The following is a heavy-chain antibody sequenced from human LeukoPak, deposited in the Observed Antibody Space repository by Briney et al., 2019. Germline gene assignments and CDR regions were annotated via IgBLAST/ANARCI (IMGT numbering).Heavy chain of an antibody. CDR2: IYYSGST. CDR1: VGSISSYY. D-gene: IGHD3-3*01. J-gene: IGHJ6*03. Sequence: SETLSLTCTVSVGSISSYYWSWIRQPPGKGLEWIGYIYYSGSTNYNPSLKSRVTISVDTSKNQFSLKLSSVTAADTAVYYCARGRGLTIFGVVRSRSNYYMDVWGKGTTVTVSS. CDR3: ARGRGLTIFGVVRSRSNYYMDV. V-gene: IGHV4-59*01.